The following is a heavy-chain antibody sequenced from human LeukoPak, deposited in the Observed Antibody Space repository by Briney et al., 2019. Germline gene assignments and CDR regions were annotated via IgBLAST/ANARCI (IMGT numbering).Heavy chain of an antibody. CDR3: ARDSGYSDY. V-gene: IGHV3-48*01. CDR2: ISSSSSTI. D-gene: IGHD3-22*01. Sequence: GGSLRLSCAASGFTFSSYSMNWVRQAPGKGPEWVSYISSSSSTIYYADSVKGRFTISRDNAKNSLYLQMNSLRAEDTAVYYCARDSGYSDYWGQGTLVTVSS. J-gene: IGHJ4*02. CDR1: GFTFSSYS.